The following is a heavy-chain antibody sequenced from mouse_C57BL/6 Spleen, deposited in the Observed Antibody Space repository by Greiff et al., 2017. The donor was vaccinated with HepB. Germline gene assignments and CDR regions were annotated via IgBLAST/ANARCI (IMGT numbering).Heavy chain of an antibody. J-gene: IGHJ3*01. Sequence: QVTLKESGPGILQPSQTLSLTCSFSGFSLSTFGMGVGWIRQPSGKGLEWLAHIWWDDDKYYNPALKSRLTISKDTSKNQVFLKIANVDTADTATYYGAYIYYYGSSHPAWFAYWGQGTLVTVSA. CDR1: GFSLSTFGMG. V-gene: IGHV8-8*01. D-gene: IGHD1-1*01. CDR2: IWWDDDK. CDR3: AYIYYYGSSHPAWFAY.